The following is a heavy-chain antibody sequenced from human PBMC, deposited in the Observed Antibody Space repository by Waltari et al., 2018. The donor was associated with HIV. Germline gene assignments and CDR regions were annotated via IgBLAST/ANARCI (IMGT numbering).Heavy chain of an antibody. Sequence: EVQLVESGGGLVQPGGSLRLSCAASVFTFSSYSMNWVSQAPGKGLEWVSYISSSSSNIYYADSVKGRFTISRDNAKNSLYLQMDSLRAEDTAVYYCAREWVTVTSFYYYYGMDVWGQGTTVTVSS. CDR2: ISSSSSNI. CDR1: VFTFSSYS. D-gene: IGHD4-4*01. J-gene: IGHJ6*02. CDR3: AREWVTVTSFYYYYGMDV. V-gene: IGHV3-48*01.